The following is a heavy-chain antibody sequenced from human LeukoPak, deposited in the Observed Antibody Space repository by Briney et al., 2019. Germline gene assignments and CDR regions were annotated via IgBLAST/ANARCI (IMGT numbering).Heavy chain of an antibody. J-gene: IGHJ3*02. Sequence: ASVKVSCKASGYTFTSYYMHWVRQAPGQGLEWMGIINPSGGSTSYAQKFQGRVTITADESTSTAYMELSSLRSEDTAVYYCAREGGSGSYFPLDAFDIWGQGTMVTVSS. CDR1: GYTFTSYY. D-gene: IGHD1-26*01. V-gene: IGHV1-46*01. CDR2: INPSGGST. CDR3: AREGGSGSYFPLDAFDI.